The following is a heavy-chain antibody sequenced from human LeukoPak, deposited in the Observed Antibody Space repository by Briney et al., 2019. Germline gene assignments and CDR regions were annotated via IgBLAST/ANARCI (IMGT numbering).Heavy chain of an antibody. J-gene: IGHJ3*02. D-gene: IGHD5-18*01. V-gene: IGHV3-33*01. CDR3: AREADTAMVTWAFDI. Sequence: GGSLRLSCAASGFTFSSYGMHWVRQAPGKGLEWVAVIWYDGSNKYYADSVKGRFTISRDNSKNTLYLRMNSLRAEDTAVYYCAREADTAMVTWAFDIWGQGTMVTVSS. CDR1: GFTFSSYG. CDR2: IWYDGSNK.